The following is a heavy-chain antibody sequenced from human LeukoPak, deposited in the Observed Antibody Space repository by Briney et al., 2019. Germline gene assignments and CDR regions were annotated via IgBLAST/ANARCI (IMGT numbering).Heavy chain of an antibody. V-gene: IGHV3-53*01. Sequence: GGSLRLSCAASGFTVSSNYMSWVRQAPGKGLEWVSVIYSGGSTFYADSVKGRFTISRDNAKNTVYPQMNSLRAEDTAVYYCARGGLFKYYFDYWGQGTLVTVSS. D-gene: IGHD3-22*01. CDR3: ARGGLFKYYFDY. CDR1: GFTVSSNY. CDR2: IYSGGST. J-gene: IGHJ4*02.